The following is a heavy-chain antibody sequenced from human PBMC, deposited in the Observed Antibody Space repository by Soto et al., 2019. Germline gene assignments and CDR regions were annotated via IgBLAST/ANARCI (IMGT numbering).Heavy chain of an antibody. CDR2: INTANDNR. Sequence: QVQLVQSGAEVKKPGASVKVSWKASGYTFTSYAIHWVRQAPGQRLEWMGWINTANDNRKYSQDFQGRVTITRDTSASIVYMELSSLRSEDTALYYCARGSSWAYFDYWGQGTLVTVSS. V-gene: IGHV1-3*04. J-gene: IGHJ4*02. CDR1: GYTFTSYA. CDR3: ARGSSWAYFDY. D-gene: IGHD6-13*01.